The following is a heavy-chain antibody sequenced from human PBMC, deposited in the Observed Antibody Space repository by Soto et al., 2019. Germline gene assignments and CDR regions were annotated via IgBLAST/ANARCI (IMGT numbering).Heavy chain of an antibody. D-gene: IGHD3-10*01. CDR2: IKSKTDGGTT. J-gene: IGHJ6*03. V-gene: IGHV3-15*01. CDR3: TTDSRLVRGYMDV. Sequence: GGSLRLSCAASGFTFSNAWMSWVRQAPGKGLEWVGRIKSKTDGGTTDYAAPVKGRFTISRDDSKNTLYLQMNSLKTEDTAVYYCTTDSRLVRGYMDVWGKGTTVTVSS. CDR1: GFTFSNAW.